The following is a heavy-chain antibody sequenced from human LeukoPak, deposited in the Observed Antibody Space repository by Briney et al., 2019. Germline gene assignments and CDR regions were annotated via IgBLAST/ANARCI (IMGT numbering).Heavy chain of an antibody. V-gene: IGHV1-18*01. Sequence: ASVKVSCKASGYTFTSYDINWVRQAPGQGLEWMGWISAYNGNTNYAQKLQGRVTMTTDTSTSTAYMELRSLRSDDTAVYYCARVHAYCSSTSCYSGDAFDIWGQGTMVTVSS. J-gene: IGHJ3*02. D-gene: IGHD2-2*02. CDR3: ARVHAYCSSTSCYSGDAFDI. CDR1: GYTFTSYD. CDR2: ISAYNGNT.